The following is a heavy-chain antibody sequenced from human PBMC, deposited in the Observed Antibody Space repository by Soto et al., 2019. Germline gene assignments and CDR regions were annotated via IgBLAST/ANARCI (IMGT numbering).Heavy chain of an antibody. Sequence: SETLSLTCTVSGDSISSSSYYWGWIRQPPGKGLEWIGSIFYSGSTYYNPSLKSRVTISVDTSKNQFSLNLSSVTAADTAEYYCARCKYSNPLIGHDYYYGMDVWGQGTTVTVS. CDR1: GDSISSSSYY. V-gene: IGHV4-39*01. D-gene: IGHD4-4*01. CDR2: IFYSGST. J-gene: IGHJ6*02. CDR3: ARCKYSNPLIGHDYYYGMDV.